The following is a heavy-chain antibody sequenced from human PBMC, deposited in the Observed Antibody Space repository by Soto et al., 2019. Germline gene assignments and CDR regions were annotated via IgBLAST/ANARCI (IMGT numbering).Heavy chain of an antibody. CDR2: IIPIFGTA. Sequence: QVQLVQSGAEVKKPGSSVKVSCKASGGTFSSYAISWVRQAPGQGLEWMGGIIPIFGTANYAQKFQGRVTITADKSTSTAYMELSSLRSEDTAVYYCARDRRPVDTAMVTSPTFDYWGQGTLVTVSS. CDR3: ARDRRPVDTAMVTSPTFDY. V-gene: IGHV1-69*06. D-gene: IGHD5-18*01. J-gene: IGHJ4*02. CDR1: GGTFSSYA.